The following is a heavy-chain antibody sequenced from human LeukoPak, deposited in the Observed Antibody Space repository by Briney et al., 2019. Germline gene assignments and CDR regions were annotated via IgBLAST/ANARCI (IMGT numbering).Heavy chain of an antibody. V-gene: IGHV3-23*01. CDR1: GFTFRSKA. CDR2: ISGSADWT. CDR3: AKDSDYSSRWHSPIDTFDI. D-gene: IGHD6-19*01. Sequence: GGSLRLSCAASGFTFRSKAMSWVRQAPGKGLEWVSGISGSADWTDYGESVKGRFTISRDNSKNTLHLQMNSLRAEDTAVYFCAKDSDYSSRWHSPIDTFDIWRQGTMVTVST. J-gene: IGHJ3*02.